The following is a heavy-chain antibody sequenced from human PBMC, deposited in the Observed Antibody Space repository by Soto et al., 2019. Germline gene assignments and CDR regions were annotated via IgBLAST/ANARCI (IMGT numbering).Heavy chain of an antibody. J-gene: IGHJ6*02. CDR2: IIPVFGST. V-gene: IGHV1-69*13. D-gene: IGHD6-13*01. CDR3: ARDEQQLPHRYYYGLDV. CDR1: GGIFNTYA. Sequence: GASVKVSCKASGGIFNTYAISWVRQAPGQGLEWMGGIIPVFGSTTYAQNFQGRVTITADESTSTAYMELSSLRSEDTAVYYCARDEQQLPHRYYYGLDVWGQGTTVTVSS.